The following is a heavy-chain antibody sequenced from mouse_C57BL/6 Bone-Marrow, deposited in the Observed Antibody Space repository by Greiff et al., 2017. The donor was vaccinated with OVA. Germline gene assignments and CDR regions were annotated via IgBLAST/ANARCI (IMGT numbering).Heavy chain of an antibody. CDR2: IDPSDSET. D-gene: IGHD1-3*01. Sequence: QVQLQQPGAELVRPGSSVKLSCKASGYTFTSYWIHWVKQRPIQGLEWIGDIDPSDSETHYSQKFKDKATLTVDKSSSTAYMQLSSLTSEDSAVDFCVVYSGFAYWGQGTLVTVSA. CDR3: VVYSGFAY. V-gene: IGHV1-52*01. CDR1: GYTFTSYW. J-gene: IGHJ3*01.